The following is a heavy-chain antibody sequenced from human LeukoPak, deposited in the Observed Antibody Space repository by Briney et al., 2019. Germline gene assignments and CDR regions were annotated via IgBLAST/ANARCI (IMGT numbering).Heavy chain of an antibody. D-gene: IGHD6-6*01. Sequence: PSETLSLTCTVSGGSISSYYWSWIRQPPGKGLEWIGYSYYSGSTKYNPSLKSRVTISVDTSKNQFSLRLNSVTAADTAVYYCARGLPDSASYNWFDPWGQGTLVTVSS. V-gene: IGHV4-59*01. CDR2: SYYSGST. J-gene: IGHJ5*02. CDR1: GGSISSYY. CDR3: ARGLPDSASYNWFDP.